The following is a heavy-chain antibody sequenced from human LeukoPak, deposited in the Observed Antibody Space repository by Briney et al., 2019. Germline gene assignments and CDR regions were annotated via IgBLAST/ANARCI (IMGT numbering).Heavy chain of an antibody. CDR3: AKDLLVVAAASQYYYYYGMDV. J-gene: IGHJ6*02. CDR2: ISYDGSNK. CDR1: GFTFSSYG. V-gene: IGHV3-30*18. Sequence: GGSLRLSCAASGFTFSSYGMHWVRQAPGKGLEWVAVISYDGSNKYYADSVKGRFTISRDNSKNTLYLQMNSLRAEDTAVYYCAKDLLVVAAASQYYYYYGMDVWGQGTTVTVSS. D-gene: IGHD2-15*01.